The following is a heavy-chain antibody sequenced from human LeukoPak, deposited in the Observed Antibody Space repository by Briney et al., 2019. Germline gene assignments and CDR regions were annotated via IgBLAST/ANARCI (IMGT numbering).Heavy chain of an antibody. J-gene: IGHJ4*02. Sequence: ASVKVSCKPSGGTFSSQAISWVRQAPGQGLEWMGEIIPTSGAANFAQKFQGRLSITVDESSTTAYMEVASLTSDDTAVYYCARLAVSGQRDYWGQRTLVTVSS. CDR1: GGTFSSQA. D-gene: IGHD6-19*01. CDR3: ARLAVSGQRDY. V-gene: IGHV1-69*13. CDR2: IIPTSGAA.